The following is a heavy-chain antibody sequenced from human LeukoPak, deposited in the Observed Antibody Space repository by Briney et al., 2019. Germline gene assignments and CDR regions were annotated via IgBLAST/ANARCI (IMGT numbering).Heavy chain of an antibody. J-gene: IGHJ4*02. V-gene: IGHV1-18*01. CDR3: ARRAAAEYNFDY. D-gene: IGHD6-13*01. CDR2: ISAYNGNT. CDR1: GYTFSRYG. Sequence: ASVKVSCKASGYTFSRYGISWVRQAPGQGLEWMGWISAYNGNTNYAQKFQGRVTVTTDTSTSTAYMELRSLRSDDTAVYYCARRAAAEYNFDYWGQGTLVTVSS.